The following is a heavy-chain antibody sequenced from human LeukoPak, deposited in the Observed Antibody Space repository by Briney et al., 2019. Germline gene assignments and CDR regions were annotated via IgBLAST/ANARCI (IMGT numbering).Heavy chain of an antibody. CDR3: ASRAEYSSSTTWFDP. J-gene: IGHJ5*02. Sequence: KPSETLSLTCAVYGGSFSGYYWSWIRQPPGKGLEWIGEINHSGSTNYNPSLKSRVTISLDTSKNQFSLMLSSVTAADTAVYYCASRAEYSSSTTWFDPRGQGTLVTVSS. CDR1: GGSFSGYY. CDR2: INHSGST. V-gene: IGHV4-34*01. D-gene: IGHD6-6*01.